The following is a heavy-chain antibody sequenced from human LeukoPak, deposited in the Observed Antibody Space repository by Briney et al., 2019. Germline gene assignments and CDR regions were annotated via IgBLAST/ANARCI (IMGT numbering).Heavy chain of an antibody. CDR3: ARQNHAAGTDYYYYYMDG. CDR1: GYTFTGYY. V-gene: IGHV1-2*02. CDR2: INPNSGGT. J-gene: IGHJ6*03. D-gene: IGHD6-13*01. Sequence: ASVKVSCKASGYTFTGYYMHWVRQAPGQGLEWIGWINPNSGGTNYAQKFQGRVTMTRDTSISPAYMELSRLRSDDTAVYSCARQNHAAGTDYYYYYMDGWGKGTTVTISS.